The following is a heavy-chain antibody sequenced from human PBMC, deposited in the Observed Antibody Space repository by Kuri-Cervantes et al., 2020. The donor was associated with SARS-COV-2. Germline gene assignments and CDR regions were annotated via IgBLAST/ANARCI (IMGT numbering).Heavy chain of an antibody. V-gene: IGHV3-23*01. Sequence: GESLKISCTASGFTFGDYAMSWFRQAPGKGLEWVSAISGSGGSTYYADSVKGRFTISRDNSKNTLYLQMNSLRAEDTAVYYCARDHCSGGSCYSPYYYFDYWGQGTLVTVSS. CDR2: ISGSGGST. CDR3: ARDHCSGGSCYSPYYYFDY. CDR1: GFTFGDYA. J-gene: IGHJ4*02. D-gene: IGHD2-15*01.